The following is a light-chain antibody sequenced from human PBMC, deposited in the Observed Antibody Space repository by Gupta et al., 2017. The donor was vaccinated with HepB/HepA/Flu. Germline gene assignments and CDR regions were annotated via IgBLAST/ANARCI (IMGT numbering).Light chain of an antibody. V-gene: IGLV5-45*03. J-gene: IGLJ3*02. CDR1: SGINVGTYR. CDR2: YKSDSDK. Sequence: QAVLTQPYSLSASPGASASLTCTLRSGINVGTYRIYWYQQKPGSPPQYLLSYKSDSDKEQGSGVPSRFSGSKDASANAGILLISGLQSEDEADYYCMIWHSSAWVFGGGTKLTVL. CDR3: MIWHSSAWV.